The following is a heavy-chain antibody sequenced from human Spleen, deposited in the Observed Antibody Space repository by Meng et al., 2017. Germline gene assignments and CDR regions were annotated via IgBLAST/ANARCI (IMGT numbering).Heavy chain of an antibody. D-gene: IGHD3-3*01. V-gene: IGHV3-7*01. CDR1: GFTFTNFW. CDR3: ARESGGYYWFFDL. Sequence: GGSLRLSCTASGFTFTNFWMSWVRQAPGRGLEWVASVHLDGVEKYYVDSVKGRLSISRDNGKNVVNLYMNRLRAEDTAVYYCARESGGYYWFFDLWGRGTLVTVSS. J-gene: IGHJ2*01. CDR2: VHLDGVEK.